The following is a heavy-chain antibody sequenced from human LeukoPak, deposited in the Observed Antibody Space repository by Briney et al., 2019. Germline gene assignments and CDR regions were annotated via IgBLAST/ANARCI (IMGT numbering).Heavy chain of an antibody. V-gene: IGHV3-30-3*02. CDR3: GKKTGYSSGWYLES. J-gene: IGHJ4*02. Sequence: GGSLRLSCAASGFTFNKYSFHWVRQAPGKGLEWVAVISDDGNNKYYVDSVKGRFTISRGNSKNTLYLQMNSLRAEDAAVYYCGKKTGYSSGWYLESWGQGTLVTVSS. CDR2: ISDDGNNK. CDR1: GFTFNKYS. D-gene: IGHD6-19*01.